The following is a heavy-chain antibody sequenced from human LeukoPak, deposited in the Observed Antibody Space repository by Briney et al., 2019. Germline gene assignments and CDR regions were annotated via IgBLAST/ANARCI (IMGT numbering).Heavy chain of an antibody. V-gene: IGHV4-34*01. CDR1: GGSFSGYY. CDR2: INHSGST. J-gene: IGHJ1*01. D-gene: IGHD6-19*01. CDR3: ASSGQWHHFRH. Sequence: SETLSLTCAVYGGSFSGYYWSWIRQPPGKGLEWIGEINHSGSTNYNPSLKSRVTISVDTSKNQFSLKLSSVTAADTAVYYCASSGQWHHFRHWGQGTLVTVSS.